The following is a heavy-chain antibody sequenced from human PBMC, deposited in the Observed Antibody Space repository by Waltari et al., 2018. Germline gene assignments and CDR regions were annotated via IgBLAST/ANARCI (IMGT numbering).Heavy chain of an antibody. Sequence: QVQLVESGGGGVEQGGSLRLYCAVSGIPVRAYGMHWVSQAPGKGLEWVSSIHHDEISIHYAASVKGRFTISRDNSKNTVYLHMDSLRAEDTALYYCSKDSDAFYIDYWGQGVLVTVSS. V-gene: IGHV3-30*02. CDR1: GIPVRAYG. CDR3: SKDSDAFYIDY. J-gene: IGHJ4*02. D-gene: IGHD2-2*01. CDR2: IHHDEISI.